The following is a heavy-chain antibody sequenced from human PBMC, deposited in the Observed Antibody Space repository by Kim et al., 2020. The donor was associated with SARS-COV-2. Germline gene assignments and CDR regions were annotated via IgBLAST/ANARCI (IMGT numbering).Heavy chain of an antibody. V-gene: IGHV1-18*01. J-gene: IGHJ4*02. D-gene: IGHD1-1*01. CDR3: ARDRDWNLDY. CDR2: INPRKGDT. CDR1: GYTFTSYG. Sequence: ASVKVSCKASGYTFTSYGFSWVRQAAGQGLEWMAWINPRKGDTLYAPDLLGRVTLTTDTSASTVYMELRSLTSDDTALYYCARDRDWNLDYWGQGTLVTVSS.